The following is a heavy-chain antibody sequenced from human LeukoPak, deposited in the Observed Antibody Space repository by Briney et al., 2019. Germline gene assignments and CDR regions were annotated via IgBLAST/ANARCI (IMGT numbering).Heavy chain of an antibody. V-gene: IGHV4-59*01. CDR3: ARQYSDYVSRGDFDL. CDR2: IYYSGNT. J-gene: IGHJ2*01. D-gene: IGHD4-11*01. CDR1: GGITSSYY. Sequence: SGTLSLTCSVSGGITSSYYWGWIRQPPGKGLEWIGSIYYSGNTNYNSSLRGRVTISLDTSQNQFSLKLSSVTAADTAVYYCARQYSDYVSRGDFDLWGRGTLVTVSS.